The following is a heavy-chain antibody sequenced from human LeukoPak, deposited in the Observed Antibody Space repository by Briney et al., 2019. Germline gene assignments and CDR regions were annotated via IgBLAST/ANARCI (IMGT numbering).Heavy chain of an antibody. J-gene: IGHJ4*02. V-gene: IGHV4-39*01. CDR2: IYYSGST. CDR3: ARQAITFGGVIVNFDY. D-gene: IGHD3-16*02. CDR1: GGSISSSSYY. Sequence: SETLSLTCTVSGGSISSSSYYWGRIRQPPGKGLEWIGSIYYSGSTYYNPSLKSRVTISVDTSKNQFSLKLSFVTAADTAVYYCARQAITFGGVIVNFDYWGQGTLVTVSS.